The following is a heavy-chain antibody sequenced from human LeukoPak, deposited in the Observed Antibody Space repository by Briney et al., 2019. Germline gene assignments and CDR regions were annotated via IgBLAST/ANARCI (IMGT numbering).Heavy chain of an antibody. D-gene: IGHD3-22*01. J-gene: IGHJ3*02. CDR2: IYTSGST. CDR3: ARSEYYYDSSGNKRGAFDI. V-gene: IGHV4-4*07. CDR1: DYSISSGYY. Sequence: SETLSLTCTVSDYSISSGYYWSWIRQPAGKGLEWIGRIYTSGSTNYNPSLKSRVAMSVDTSKNQFSLKLSSVTAADTAVYYCARSEYYYDSSGNKRGAFDIWGQGTMVTVSS.